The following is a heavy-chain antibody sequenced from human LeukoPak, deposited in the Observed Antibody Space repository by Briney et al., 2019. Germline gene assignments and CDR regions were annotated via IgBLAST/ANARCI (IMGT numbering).Heavy chain of an antibody. CDR3: ARHRFAGYLFDY. V-gene: IGHV4-34*01. Sequence: SETLSLTCAVYGGSSSDYYWSWIRQAPGGGLEWIGEINHGGGTKYNPSLKSRLTISVDTSKNQFSLNLSSVTAADTAMYYCARHRFAGYLFDYWSQGTLVTVSS. CDR2: INHGGGT. D-gene: IGHD5-12*01. CDR1: GGSSSDYY. J-gene: IGHJ4*02.